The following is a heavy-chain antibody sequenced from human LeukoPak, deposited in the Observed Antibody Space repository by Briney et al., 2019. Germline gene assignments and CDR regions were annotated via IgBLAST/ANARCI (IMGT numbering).Heavy chain of an antibody. V-gene: IGHV1-2*04. CDR3: ARGNSGYSTQNFDY. J-gene: IGHJ4*02. CDR1: GYTFTGYY. D-gene: IGHD6-13*01. CDR2: INPNSGGT. Sequence: ASVKVSCKASGYTFTGYYMHWVRQASGQGLEWMGWINPNSGGTNYAQKFQGWVTMTRDTSISTAYMELSRLRSDDTAVYYCARGNSGYSTQNFDYWGQGTLVTVSS.